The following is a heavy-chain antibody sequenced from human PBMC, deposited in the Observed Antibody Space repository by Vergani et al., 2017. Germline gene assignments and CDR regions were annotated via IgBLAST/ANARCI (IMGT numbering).Heavy chain of an antibody. V-gene: IGHV3-30-3*01. D-gene: IGHD6-6*01. CDR1: GFTFSSSA. CDR2: ISYDGSNK. J-gene: IGHJ6*03. CDR3: ARAYDPKSIAALSYYYYYYMDV. Sequence: QVQLVESGGGVVQPGRSLRLSCAASGFTFSSSAMHWVRQAPGKGLEWVAVISYDGSNKYYADSVKGRFTISRDNSKNTLYLQMNSLRAEDTAVYYCARAYDPKSIAALSYYYYYYMDVWGKGTTVTVSS.